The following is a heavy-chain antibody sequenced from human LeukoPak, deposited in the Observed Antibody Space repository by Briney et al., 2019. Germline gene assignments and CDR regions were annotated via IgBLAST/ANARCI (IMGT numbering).Heavy chain of an antibody. J-gene: IGHJ6*04. V-gene: IGHV3-48*03. D-gene: IGHD6-25*01. CDR1: GFTFSSYE. CDR3: ARDGTPSYSTGWVYMDV. CDR2: ISGSGTVT. Sequence: PGGSLRLSCAASGFTFSSYEMNWVRQAPGKGLEWISYISGSGTVTHYADSVEGRFTISRDNTKNSLYLQMNSLRGEDTAVHYCARDGTPSYSTGWVYMDVWGKGTTVTISS.